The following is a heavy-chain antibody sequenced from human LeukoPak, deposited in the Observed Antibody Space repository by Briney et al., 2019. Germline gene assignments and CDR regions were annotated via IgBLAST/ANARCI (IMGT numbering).Heavy chain of an antibody. J-gene: IGHJ6*03. CDR2: MFHSGRT. CDR3: ARAAHPRTSPYYYYYMDV. D-gene: IGHD2-2*01. V-gene: IGHV4-38-2*02. Sequence: PSETLSLTCSVSGYSLSSGYYWGWIRQPPGEGLEWIGSMFHSGRTYYNPSLESRVTISVDTSKNQFSLKLSSVTAADTAVYYCARAAHPRTSPYYYYYMDVWGKGTTVTVSS. CDR1: GYSLSSGYY.